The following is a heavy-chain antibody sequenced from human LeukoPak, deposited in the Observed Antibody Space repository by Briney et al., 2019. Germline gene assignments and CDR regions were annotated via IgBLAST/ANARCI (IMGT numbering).Heavy chain of an antibody. CDR1: GGSFSGYY. J-gene: IGHJ6*03. CDR2: INHSGST. V-gene: IGHV4-34*01. CDR3: ARRPGKGFGVVRYYYYMDV. D-gene: IGHD3-3*01. Sequence: PSETLSLTCAVYGGSFSGYYWSWIRQPPGKGLEWIGEINHSGSTNYNPSPKSRVTISVDTSKNQFSLKLSSVTAADTAVYYCARRPGKGFGVVRYYYYMDVWGKGTTVTVSS.